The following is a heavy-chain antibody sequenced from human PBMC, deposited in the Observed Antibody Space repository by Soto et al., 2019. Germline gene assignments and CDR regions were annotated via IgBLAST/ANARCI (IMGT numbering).Heavy chain of an antibody. CDR2: IRNSGST. CDR1: GGSISNSF. CDR3: ARDPSYSGFDP. J-gene: IGHJ5*02. V-gene: IGHV4-59*01. Sequence: LEILSLTCTVSGGSISNSFLSWIRQPPGKGLQWIGYIRNSGSTNYNPSLKSRVTMSVDTSKNQFSLKLSSVTAADTAFYYCARDPSYSGFDPWGQGTLVTVSS. D-gene: IGHD1-26*01.